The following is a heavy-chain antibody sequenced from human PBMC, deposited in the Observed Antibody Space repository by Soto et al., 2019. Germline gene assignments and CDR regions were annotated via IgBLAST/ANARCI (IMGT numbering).Heavy chain of an antibody. CDR1: GGSISSSTYY. CDR3: ASLSYEQLW. V-gene: IGHV4-39*01. J-gene: IGHJ4*02. Sequence: LQLQESGPGLLKPSETLSLTCTVSGGSISSSTYYWGWIRQSPGKGLEWIGSILYSGSTYFNPSFKSRVTISVDTSKNQFSLKLSSVTVADTAVYYCASLSYEQLWWGQGTLVTVSS. CDR2: ILYSGST. D-gene: IGHD1-1*01.